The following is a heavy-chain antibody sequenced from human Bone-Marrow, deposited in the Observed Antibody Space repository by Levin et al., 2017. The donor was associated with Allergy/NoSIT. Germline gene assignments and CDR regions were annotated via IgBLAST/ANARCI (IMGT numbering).Heavy chain of an antibody. J-gene: IGHJ6*03. V-gene: IGHV3-74*01. Sequence: GGSLRLSCAASGLTFRSYWMHWVRQAPGKGLVWVSRINIDGSSTTYADSVKGRFTISRDNAKNTLYLQMNSLRAEDTAVYYCTSYFGDHPSGYYYMDVWGQGTTVTVSS. CDR3: TSYFGDHPSGYYYMDV. D-gene: IGHD3-10*01. CDR2: INIDGSST. CDR1: GLTFRSYW.